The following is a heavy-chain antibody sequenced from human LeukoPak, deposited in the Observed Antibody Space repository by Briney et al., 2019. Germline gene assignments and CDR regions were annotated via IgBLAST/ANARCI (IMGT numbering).Heavy chain of an antibody. CDR3: ARDGYTSRGFDY. D-gene: IGHD5-24*01. V-gene: IGHV1-18*01. CDR1: GYTFISYG. Sequence: ASVKVSCKASGYTFISYGFIWVRQSPGQELEWMGWISAYKGNTDYAQKFQGRVTMTKDTSTRTAYMELRSLRSDDPAVYYCARDGYTSRGFDYWGQGTLVTVSS. CDR2: ISAYKGNT. J-gene: IGHJ4*02.